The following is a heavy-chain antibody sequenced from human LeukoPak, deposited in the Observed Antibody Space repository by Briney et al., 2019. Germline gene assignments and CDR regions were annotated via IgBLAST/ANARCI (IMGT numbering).Heavy chain of an antibody. V-gene: IGHV3-21*01. D-gene: IGHD2-15*01. J-gene: IGHJ6*03. CDR2: ISSSSSYI. CDR3: ARGYPFYYYMDV. Sequence: PGGSLRLSCAASGFTFSSYSMNWVRQAPGKGLEWVSSISSSSSYIYYADSVKGRFTISRDNAKNSLYLQMNSLRAEDTAVYYCARGYPFYYYMDVWGKGTTVTISS. CDR1: GFTFSSYS.